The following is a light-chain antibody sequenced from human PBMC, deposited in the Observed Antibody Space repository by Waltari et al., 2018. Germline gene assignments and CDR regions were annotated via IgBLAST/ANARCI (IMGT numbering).Light chain of an antibody. V-gene: IGKV3-15*01. CDR2: GAS. Sequence: EIVMTQSPATLSVSQGERATLSCRASQSISSSLAWYHQKPGQAPRLLIYGASTRATGIPARFSGSVSGTEFTLTISSLQSEDFAVYYCQQYNDWPPPTFGQGTKVEIK. CDR3: QQYNDWPPPT. J-gene: IGKJ1*01. CDR1: QSISSS.